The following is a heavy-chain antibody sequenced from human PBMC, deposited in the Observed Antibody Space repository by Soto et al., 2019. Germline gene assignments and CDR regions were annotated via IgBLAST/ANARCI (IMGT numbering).Heavy chain of an antibody. CDR1: VFRNTVYL. CDR3: AARWELPTSDY. J-gene: IGHJ4*01. V-gene: IGHV1-58*01. CDR2: IVVGSGNT. Sequence: LLNGYWKTSVFRNTVYLGQRLRLTSGQRLEWIRWIVVGSGNTNYAQKFQERVTITRDMSTSTAYMELSSLRSEDTAEYYCAARWELPTSDYRGHGALVTV. D-gene: IGHD1-26*01.